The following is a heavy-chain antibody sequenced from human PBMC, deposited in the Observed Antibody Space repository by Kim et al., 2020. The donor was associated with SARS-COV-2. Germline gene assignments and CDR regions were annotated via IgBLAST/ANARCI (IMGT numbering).Heavy chain of an antibody. CDR1: GFTFRNYV. J-gene: IGHJ4*02. V-gene: IGHV3-30*18. CDR3: AKVYNILTGFYDPSPFHY. D-gene: IGHD3-9*01. CDR2: ISYDGSNE. Sequence: GGSLRLSCAAPGFTFRNYVMHWVRQAPGKGLEWVGAISYDGSNEYYADSVKGRFTTSRDNSKNTLYLQMNSLRAEDTAVYYCAKVYNILTGFYDPSPFHYGGPGTLVTVSS.